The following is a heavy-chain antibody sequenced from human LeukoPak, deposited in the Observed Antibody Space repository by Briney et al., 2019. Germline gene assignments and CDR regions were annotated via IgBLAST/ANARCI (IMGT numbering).Heavy chain of an antibody. CDR2: ISSGSDYI. J-gene: IGHJ5*02. Sequence: GGSLRLSCAASGFSFSDHNMNWVRQAPGKGLEWVSSISSGSDYIYYADSVKGRFTISRDNSKNTLYLQMNSLRAEDTAVYYCANSPRILWFDPWGQGTLVTVSS. CDR1: GFSFSDHN. CDR3: ANSPRILWFDP. V-gene: IGHV3-21*04. D-gene: IGHD3-3*01.